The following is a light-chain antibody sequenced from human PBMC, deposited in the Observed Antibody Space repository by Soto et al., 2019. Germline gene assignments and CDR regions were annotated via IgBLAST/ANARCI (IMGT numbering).Light chain of an antibody. CDR3: QQYNSYLM. CDR2: KAT. J-gene: IGKJ1*01. Sequence: DIQMTQAASTLSASVGDRVTITCRASQRISSWLAWYQQKPGKAPKLLIYKATSLETGVPSRFSGSGSGTEFTLTISSLQPDDFATYYCQQYNSYLMFGQGTKV. CDR1: QRISSW. V-gene: IGKV1-5*03.